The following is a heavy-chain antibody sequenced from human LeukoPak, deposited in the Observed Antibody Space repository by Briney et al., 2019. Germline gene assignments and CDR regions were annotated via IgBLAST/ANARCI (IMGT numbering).Heavy chain of an antibody. CDR1: GFTFSIYS. J-gene: IGHJ4*02. CDR3: ARDGDTAMVAY. CDR2: ISSSLTTI. Sequence: KTGGSLILSCAASGFTFSIYSMNWVRQAPGKGLEWISYISSSLTTIYYADSVRGRFTISRDNAKNSLYLQMNSLRAEDTAVYYCARDGDTAMVAYWGQGTLVTVSS. D-gene: IGHD5-18*01. V-gene: IGHV3-48*01.